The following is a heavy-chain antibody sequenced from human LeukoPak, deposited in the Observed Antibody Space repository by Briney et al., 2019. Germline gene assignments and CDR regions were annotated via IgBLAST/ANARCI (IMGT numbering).Heavy chain of an antibody. CDR2: ISYDGSNK. J-gene: IGHJ4*02. Sequence: GRSLRLSRAASGFTFSSYGMHWVRQAPGKGLEWVAVISYDGSNKYYADSVKGRFTISRDNSKNTLYLRMNSLRAEDTAVYYCAKPVPDIVVVVAAPLTEWGQGTLVTVSS. D-gene: IGHD2-15*01. CDR3: AKPVPDIVVVVAAPLTE. CDR1: GFTFSSYG. V-gene: IGHV3-30*18.